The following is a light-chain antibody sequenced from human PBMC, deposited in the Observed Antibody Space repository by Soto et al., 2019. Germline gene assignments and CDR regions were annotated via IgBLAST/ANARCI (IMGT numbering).Light chain of an antibody. J-gene: IGKJ2*01. Sequence: DIQMTQSPSSLSASVGDSVTISCRASRNIRNYLKWYQQKPGKAPTLLNYASSSLHVAVPSRFAGSGSGTDFNLTVSGVQPEDFATYFCQQGHSTPYTFGQGT. CDR3: QQGHSTPYT. V-gene: IGKV1-39*01. CDR2: ASS. CDR1: RNIRNY.